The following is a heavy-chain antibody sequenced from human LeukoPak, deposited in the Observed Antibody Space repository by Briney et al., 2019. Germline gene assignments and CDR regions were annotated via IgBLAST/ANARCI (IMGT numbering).Heavy chain of an antibody. Sequence: SETLSLTCTVSGGSISSYYWSWIRQPPGKGLEWIGYIYYSGSTNYNPSLKSRVTISVDTSKNQFSLKLSSVTAADTAVYYCARAYDSSGYYPFDYWGQGTLVTVSP. V-gene: IGHV4-59*01. CDR2: IYYSGST. J-gene: IGHJ4*02. CDR3: ARAYDSSGYYPFDY. D-gene: IGHD3-22*01. CDR1: GGSISSYY.